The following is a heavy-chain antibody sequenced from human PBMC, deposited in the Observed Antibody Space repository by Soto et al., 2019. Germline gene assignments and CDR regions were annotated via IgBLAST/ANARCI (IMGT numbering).Heavy chain of an antibody. Sequence: PGGSLRLSCAVSGFTPTTTPLGWVRQPPGKGLEWVTTISGTASRTYYVDSVKGRFFISRDSSKNTVTLQMNNVTLDDRAVYYCATSFRYFDNWGQGTRVTVSS. V-gene: IGHV3-23*01. CDR2: ISGTASRT. D-gene: IGHD3-9*01. J-gene: IGHJ4*02. CDR3: ATSFRYFDN. CDR1: GFTPTTTP.